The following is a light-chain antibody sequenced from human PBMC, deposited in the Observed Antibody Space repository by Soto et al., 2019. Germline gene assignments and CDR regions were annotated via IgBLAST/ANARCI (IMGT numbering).Light chain of an antibody. CDR1: QSVSSN. V-gene: IGKV3D-15*01. CDR3: QQSSNWPPSK. J-gene: IGKJ1*01. Sequence: EIVMTQSPATLAVSPVGRATLSCRSSQSVSSNLAWYQQKPGQAPRLLMYGASTRPTGIPARFSGSGSGTDFTLTISSLEPEDFAVYYCQQSSNWPPSKLGQGTKVDIK. CDR2: GAS.